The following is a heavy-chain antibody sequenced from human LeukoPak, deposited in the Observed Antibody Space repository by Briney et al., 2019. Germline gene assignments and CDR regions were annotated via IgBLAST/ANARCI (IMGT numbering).Heavy chain of an antibody. V-gene: IGHV4-39*01. D-gene: IGHD5-24*01. CDR2: IYYSGST. CDR1: GGPISRSTYY. J-gene: IGHJ3*02. CDR3: ARVGGMATSSDAFDI. Sequence: SETLSLTRAVSGGPISRSTYYWGWIRQPPGKGLEWIGSIYYSGSTYYNPSLKSRVTISVDTSKNQFSLKLSSVTAADTAVYYCARVGGMATSSDAFDIWGQGTMVTVSS.